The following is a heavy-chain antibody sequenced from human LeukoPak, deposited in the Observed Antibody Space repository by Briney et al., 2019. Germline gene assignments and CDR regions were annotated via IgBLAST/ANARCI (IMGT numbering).Heavy chain of an antibody. CDR2: ISAYNGNT. Sequence: ASVKVSCKASGYTFTSYGISWVRQAPGQGLEWMGWISAYNGNTNYAQKFQGRVTMTTDTSTSTAYMELRSLRSDDTAVYYCARDGHILVVPAAQKSYYYYYYMDVWGKGTTVTVSS. CDR3: ARDGHILVVPAAQKSYYYYYYMDV. J-gene: IGHJ6*03. V-gene: IGHV1-18*01. CDR1: GYTFTSYG. D-gene: IGHD2-2*01.